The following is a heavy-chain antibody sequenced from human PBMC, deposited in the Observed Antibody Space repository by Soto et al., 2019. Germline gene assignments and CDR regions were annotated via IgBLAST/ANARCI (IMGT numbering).Heavy chain of an antibody. CDR3: AKGGSSYSDPVDD. Sequence: QVQLVESGGGLVQPGRSLRLSCAASGFTFSFYGMHWVRQAPGKGLEWLAVISYDERNKFYAGSVKGRFTISRDNSKNTLSLQMNSLRTEDTAVYYCAKGGSSYSDPVDDWGQGTLVTVSS. D-gene: IGHD6-6*01. CDR2: ISYDERNK. V-gene: IGHV3-30*18. J-gene: IGHJ4*02. CDR1: GFTFSFYG.